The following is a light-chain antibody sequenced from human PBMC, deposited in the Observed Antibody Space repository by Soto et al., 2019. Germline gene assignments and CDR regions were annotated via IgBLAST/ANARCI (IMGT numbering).Light chain of an antibody. Sequence: DIPMTQSPSSLSASVGDRVTITCQASQDISNYLNWYQQKPGKAPKLLIYDASNLETGVPSRFSGSGSGTDFTFAISSLQPEDIATYYCQQYDNLLFTFGPGTKEDIK. CDR3: QQYDNLLFT. CDR2: DAS. V-gene: IGKV1-33*01. CDR1: QDISNY. J-gene: IGKJ3*01.